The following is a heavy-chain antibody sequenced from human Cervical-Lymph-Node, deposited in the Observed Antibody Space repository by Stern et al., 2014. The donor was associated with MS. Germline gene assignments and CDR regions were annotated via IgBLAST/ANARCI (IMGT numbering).Heavy chain of an antibody. CDR3: ATVGYCSSTSCYDY. J-gene: IGHJ4*02. D-gene: IGHD2-2*01. V-gene: IGHV1-69*09. CDR1: GGTFSSYT. CDR2: IIPILGIA. Sequence: QVQLVQSGAEVKKPGSSVKVSCKASGGTFSSYTISWVRQAPGQGLEWMGRIIPILGIANYAQKFQGRVTITADKSTSTAYMELSSLRSEDTAVYYCATVGYCSSTSCYDYWGQGTLVTVSS.